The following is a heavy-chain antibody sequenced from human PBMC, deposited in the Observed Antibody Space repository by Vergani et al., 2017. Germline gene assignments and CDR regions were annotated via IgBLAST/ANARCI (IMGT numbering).Heavy chain of an antibody. CDR1: GFTFDDYA. V-gene: IGHV3-9*01. J-gene: IGHJ4*02. CDR3: AKASGHYDFWSGYHLDY. CDR2: ISWNSVST. Sequence: EVQLVESGGGLVQPGRSLRLSCAASGFTFDDYAMHWVRQAPGKGLEWVSGISWNSVSTGYADSVKGRVTISRDNAKNSLYLQMNSLRAEDTALYYCAKASGHYDFWSGYHLDYWGQGTLVTVSS. D-gene: IGHD3-3*01.